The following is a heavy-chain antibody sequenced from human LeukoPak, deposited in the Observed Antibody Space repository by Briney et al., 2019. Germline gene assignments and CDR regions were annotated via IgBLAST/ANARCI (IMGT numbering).Heavy chain of an antibody. CDR2: INPNSGGT. V-gene: IGHV1-2*02. J-gene: IGHJ4*02. CDR3: AGGFDEYCGGDCYLWYFDY. CDR1: GYTFTGYY. D-gene: IGHD2-21*02. Sequence: ASVKVSRKASGYTFTGYYLHWVRQAPGQRPEWMGWINPNSGGTNYAQKFQGRVTMTRDTSSSTAYMELSRLRSDDTAVYYCAGGFDEYCGGDCYLWYFDYWGQGTLVTVSS.